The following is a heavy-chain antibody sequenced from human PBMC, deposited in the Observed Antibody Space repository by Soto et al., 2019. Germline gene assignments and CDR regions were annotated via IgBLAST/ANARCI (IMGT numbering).Heavy chain of an antibody. CDR3: ARGQVVAAQH. D-gene: IGHD2-15*01. CDR2: IYHSGRT. CDR1: GGSISSGGYS. Sequence: QLQLQESGSGLVKPSQTLSLTCAVSGGSISSGGYSWSWIRQPPGKGLEWIGYIYHSGRTYYNPSLKSRVTISAHKSKNQFSLKLSSVTSADTAVYYCARGQVVAAQHWGQGTLVTVSS. J-gene: IGHJ4*02. V-gene: IGHV4-30-2*01.